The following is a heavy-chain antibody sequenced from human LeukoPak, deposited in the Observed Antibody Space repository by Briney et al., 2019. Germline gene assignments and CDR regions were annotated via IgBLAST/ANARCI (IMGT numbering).Heavy chain of an antibody. CDR3: AKVLRGLKGSDY. CDR2: IRYDGSNK. J-gene: IGHJ4*02. V-gene: IGHV3-30*02. D-gene: IGHD3-10*01. Sequence: GGSLRLSCAASGFTFSSYDMHWVRQAPGKGLEWVAFIRYDGSNKYYADSVKGRFTISRDNSKNTLYLQMNSLRAEDTAVYYCAKVLRGLKGSDYWGQGTLVTVSS. CDR1: GFTFSSYD.